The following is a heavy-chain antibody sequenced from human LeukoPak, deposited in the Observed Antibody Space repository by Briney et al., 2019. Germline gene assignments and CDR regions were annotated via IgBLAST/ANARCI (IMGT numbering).Heavy chain of an antibody. CDR1: GGTFSSYA. Sequence: SVKVSCKASGGTFSSYAISWVRQAPGQGLEWMGRIIPIFGIANYAQKFQGRVTITADKSTSTAYMELSSLRSEDTAVYYCAREDDSSGYYYYYFDYWGQGTLVTVSS. V-gene: IGHV1-69*04. CDR3: AREDDSSGYYYYYFDY. J-gene: IGHJ4*02. CDR2: IIPIFGIA. D-gene: IGHD3-22*01.